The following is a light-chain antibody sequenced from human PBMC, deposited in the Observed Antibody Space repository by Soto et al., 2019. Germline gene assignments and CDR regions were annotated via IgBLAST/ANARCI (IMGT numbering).Light chain of an antibody. J-gene: IGKJ1*01. CDR3: QQYETFSGT. Sequence: DIPMTQPPLPMSAASGAAAAVPCRASQSVSGWLAWYQQKPGEAPKLPIYDASALARGVPSRFSGSGSGTKFTLTIASLQPDDFATYYCQQYETFSGTFGPGTKVDIK. V-gene: IGKV1-5*01. CDR2: DAS. CDR1: QSVSGW.